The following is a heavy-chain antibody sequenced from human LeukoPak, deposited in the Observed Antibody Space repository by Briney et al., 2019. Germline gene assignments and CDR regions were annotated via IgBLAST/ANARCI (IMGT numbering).Heavy chain of an antibody. CDR1: GYTFTSYG. J-gene: IGHJ4*02. V-gene: IGHV1-18*01. CDR3: ARGGRYNWNEGYFDY. D-gene: IGHD1-1*01. CDR2: ISAYNGNT. Sequence: GASVKVSCKASGYTFTSYGISWVRQAPGQGLEWMGWISAYNGNTNYAQKLQGRVTMTTDTSTSTAYMELRSLRSDDTAVYYCARGGRYNWNEGYFDYWGQGTLVTVSS.